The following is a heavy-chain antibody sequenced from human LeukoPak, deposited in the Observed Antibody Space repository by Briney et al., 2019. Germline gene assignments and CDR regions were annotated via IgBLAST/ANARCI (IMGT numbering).Heavy chain of an antibody. V-gene: IGHV3-7*01. D-gene: IGHD5-24*01. CDR1: GFSFSTHW. Sequence: GGSLRLSCAASGFSFSTHWMSWFGQAPGKGLEWVALIKQDGSVIHYVDSVKGRFTISRDNAKNSLSLQMNSLRADDTAVYYCAGDEGWTFDIWGQGTKVTVSS. J-gene: IGHJ3*02. CDR3: AGDEGWTFDI. CDR2: IKQDGSVI.